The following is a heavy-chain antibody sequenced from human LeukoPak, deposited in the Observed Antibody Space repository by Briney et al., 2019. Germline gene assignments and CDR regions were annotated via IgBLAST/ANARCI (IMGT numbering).Heavy chain of an antibody. V-gene: IGHV4-59*01. CDR1: GDSISSYY. CDR3: ATGSTSPFGP. D-gene: IGHD2-2*01. CDR2: IHYTGST. J-gene: IGHJ5*02. Sequence: SETLSLTCIVSGDSISSYYWSWIRQPPGKGLEWIGYIHYTGSTNYNPFLKSRVHMTLDTTTHQSSLNLTSVTAADTAVYYCATGSTSPFGPWGQGILVTVPS.